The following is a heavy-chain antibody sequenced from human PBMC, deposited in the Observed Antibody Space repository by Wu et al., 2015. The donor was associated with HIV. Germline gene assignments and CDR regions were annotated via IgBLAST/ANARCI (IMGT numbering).Heavy chain of an antibody. D-gene: IGHD2-2*01. CDR3: ARDHQGRRDV. V-gene: IGHV1-46*01. Sequence: QVQLVQSGAEVKKPGASVKVSCKASGYTFTSYYMHWVRQAPGQGLEWMGIINPSGGSTTYAQKFAARVTMTSDTSTSTVYMEMDNLRSEDTAVYYCARDHQGRRDVWGQGTTVTVSS. CDR1: GYTFTSYY. J-gene: IGHJ6*02. CDR2: INPSGGST.